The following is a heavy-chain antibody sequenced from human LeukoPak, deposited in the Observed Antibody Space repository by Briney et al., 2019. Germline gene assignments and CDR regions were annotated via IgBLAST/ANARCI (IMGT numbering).Heavy chain of an antibody. V-gene: IGHV1-46*01. CDR3: ARDNIRGGDCFDY. D-gene: IGHD2-21*01. CDR1: GYTFTSYY. CDR2: INTSGGSS. J-gene: IGHJ4*02. Sequence: ASVKVSCKASGYTFTSYYMHWVRQAPGQGLEWMGIINTSGGSSSYAQKFQGRVTMTRDTSTSTVYMELSSLRSEDTAVYYCARDNIRGGDCFDYWGQGTLVTVSS.